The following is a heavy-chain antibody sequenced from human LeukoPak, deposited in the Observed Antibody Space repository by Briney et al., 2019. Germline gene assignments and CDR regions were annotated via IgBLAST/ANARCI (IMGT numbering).Heavy chain of an antibody. D-gene: IGHD6-13*01. CDR1: GYSFTSYW. CDR3: ARRVAAADNWFDP. CDR2: IDPSDSYT. Sequence: KPGESLKISCKGSGYSFTSYWNSWVRQMPGKGLEWVGRIDPSDSYTNYSPSFQGHVTISADKSISTAYLQWSSLKASDTAMYYCARRVAAADNWFDPWGQGTLVTVSS. J-gene: IGHJ5*02. V-gene: IGHV5-10-1*01.